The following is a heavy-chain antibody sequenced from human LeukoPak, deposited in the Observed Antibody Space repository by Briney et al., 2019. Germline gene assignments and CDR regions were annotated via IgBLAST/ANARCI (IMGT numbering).Heavy chain of an antibody. D-gene: IGHD1-7*01. CDR1: GGSITSYY. V-gene: IGHV4-59*01. J-gene: IGHJ4*02. CDR3: AKWHEKLLAFDS. Sequence: PSETLSLTCAVSGGSITSYYWNWIRQPPGKGLEWIGYIHHTGKNWYNPPLQSRDTLSVDTSKSEFSLRLNSVTAADTAVYYCAKWHEKLLAFDSWGQGTLVTVSS. CDR2: IHHTGKN.